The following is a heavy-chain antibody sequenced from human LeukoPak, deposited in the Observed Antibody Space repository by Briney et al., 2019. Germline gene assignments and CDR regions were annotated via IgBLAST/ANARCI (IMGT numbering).Heavy chain of an antibody. CDR2: INPSGGST. D-gene: IGHD5-24*01. J-gene: IGHJ4*02. V-gene: IGHV1-46*01. CDR1: GYTFTSYY. Sequence: ASVKVSCKASGYTFTSYYMHWLRQAPGQGLEWMGIINPSGGSTSYAQKFQGRVTMTRDTSTSTVYMELSSLRSEDTAVYYGARGREMATMDFDHWGQGTLVTVSS. CDR3: ARGREMATMDFDH.